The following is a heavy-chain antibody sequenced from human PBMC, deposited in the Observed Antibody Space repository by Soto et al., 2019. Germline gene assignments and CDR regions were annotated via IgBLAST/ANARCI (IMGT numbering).Heavy chain of an antibody. J-gene: IGHJ6*02. V-gene: IGHV3-23*01. Sequence: PGGSLRLSCAASGFTFTNYAMSWVRQAPGKGLEWVSAVISSGSSSYYADSVKGRFTISRDNSKNTLYLQMNSLSADDTAVYYCAKDASTTTAMAGSRGRDGWGQGTTVTV. CDR3: AKDASTTTAMAGSRGRDG. CDR2: VISSGSSS. D-gene: IGHD1-1*01. CDR1: GFTFTNYA.